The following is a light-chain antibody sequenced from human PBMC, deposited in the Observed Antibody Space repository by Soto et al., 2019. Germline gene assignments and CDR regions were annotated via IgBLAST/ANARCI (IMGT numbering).Light chain of an antibody. V-gene: IGLV2-23*01. CDR2: ETT. J-gene: IGLJ1*01. CDR1: ISDVGSHNL. Sequence: QSALAQPTSVSGSPGQSITISCSGTISDVGSHNLVSWYQHRPGQAPKLIIYETTKRPSGVSYRFSGSRSGDTASLTISGLQPDDEADYYCCSYVADTAYVFGTGTQLTVL. CDR3: CSYVADTAYV.